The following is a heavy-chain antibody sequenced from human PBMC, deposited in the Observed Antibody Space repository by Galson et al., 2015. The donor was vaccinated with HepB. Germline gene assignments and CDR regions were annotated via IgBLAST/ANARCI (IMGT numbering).Heavy chain of an antibody. CDR3: ARGAYDFWSGYYTLEYYYYYLDV. D-gene: IGHD3-3*01. CDR2: ISSSSSYI. J-gene: IGHJ6*03. CDR1: GFTFSSYS. Sequence: SLRLSCAASGFTFSSYSMNWVRQAPGKGLEWVSSISSSSSYIYYADSVKGRFTISRDNAKNSLYLQMNSLRAEDTAVYYCARGAYDFWSGYYTLEYYYYYLDVWGKGTTVTVSS. V-gene: IGHV3-21*01.